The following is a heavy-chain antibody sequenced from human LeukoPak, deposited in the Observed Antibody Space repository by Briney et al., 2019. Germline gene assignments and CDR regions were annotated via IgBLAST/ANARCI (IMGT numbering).Heavy chain of an antibody. J-gene: IGHJ4*02. CDR2: ISAYNGNT. CDR3: ARALGRRYFDY. D-gene: IGHD1-26*01. V-gene: IGHV1-18*01. Sequence: GASVKVSCKASGYTFTSYGISWVRQAPGQGLEWMGWISAYNGNTNYAQKLQGRVTMTTDTSTSTAYKELRSLRSDDTAVYYCARALGRRYFDYWGQGTLVTVSP. CDR1: GYTFTSYG.